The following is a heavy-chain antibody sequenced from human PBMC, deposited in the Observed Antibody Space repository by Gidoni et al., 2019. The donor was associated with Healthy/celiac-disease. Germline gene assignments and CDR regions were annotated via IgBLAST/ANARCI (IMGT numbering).Heavy chain of an antibody. CDR1: GFTFDDYA. J-gene: IGHJ4*02. Sequence: EVQLVESGGGLVQPGRSLRLSCPASGFTFDDYAMHWVRQAPGKGLEWVSGSSWNSGSIGEADSVKGRFIISRDNAKNSLYLKMNSRRAEDTALYYCAKDRSSGYSWLDYWGQGTLVTVSS. CDR2: SSWNSGSI. CDR3: AKDRSSGYSWLDY. D-gene: IGHD3-22*01. V-gene: IGHV3-9*01.